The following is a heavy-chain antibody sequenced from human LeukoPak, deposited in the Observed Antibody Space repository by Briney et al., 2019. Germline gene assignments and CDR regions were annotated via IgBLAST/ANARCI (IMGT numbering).Heavy chain of an antibody. D-gene: IGHD5-12*01. J-gene: IGHJ4*02. CDR2: INHSGST. V-gene: IGHV4-34*01. CDR3: ARGLRWLALSY. CDR1: GGSFSGYY. Sequence: ETLSLTCAVYGGSFSGYYWSWIRQPPGKGLEWIGEINHSGSTNYNPSLKSRVTISVDTSKNQFSLKLSSVTAADTAVYYCARGLRWLALSYWGQGTLVTVSS.